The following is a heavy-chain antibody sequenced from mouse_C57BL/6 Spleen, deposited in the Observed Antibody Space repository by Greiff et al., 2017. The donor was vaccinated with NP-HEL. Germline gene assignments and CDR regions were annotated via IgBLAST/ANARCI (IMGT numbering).Heavy chain of an antibody. CDR3: ARRPYGSSSYWYFDV. D-gene: IGHD1-1*01. CDR2: IDPSDSET. V-gene: IGHV1-52*01. J-gene: IGHJ1*03. Sequence: QVQLQQPGAELVRPGSSVKLSCKASGYTFTSYWMHWVKQRPIQGLEWIGNIDPSDSETHYNQKFKDKATLTVDKSSSTAYMQLSSLTSEDSAVYYCARRPYGSSSYWYFDVWGTGTTVTVSS. CDR1: GYTFTSYW.